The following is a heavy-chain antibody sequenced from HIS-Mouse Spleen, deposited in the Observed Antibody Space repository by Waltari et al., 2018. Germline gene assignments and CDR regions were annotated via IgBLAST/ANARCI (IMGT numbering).Heavy chain of an antibody. V-gene: IGHV4-34*01. CDR3: ARGLQNCGPRDI. CDR2: INHSGST. J-gene: IGHJ3*02. D-gene: IGHD1-1*01. CDR1: GWSFSGYY. Sequence: QVQLPPWGAGLLKPSETLSLHFAVHGWSFSGYYWSWTRQPPGKGLEGIGEINHSGSTNYNPSLKSRVTISVDTSKNQFSLKLSSVTAADTAVYYCARGLQNCGPRDIWGQGTMVTVSS.